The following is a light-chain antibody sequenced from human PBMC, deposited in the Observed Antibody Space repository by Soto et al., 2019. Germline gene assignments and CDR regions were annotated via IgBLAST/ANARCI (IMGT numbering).Light chain of an antibody. V-gene: IGKV3-20*01. Sequence: DIVMTQSPLSLPVTPVEPASISCRASQSVSTSFLAWYQQKPGQAPRLLIYGAFSRATGIPDRFSGSGSGTDFTLTISRLEPEDFAVYYCQQYGNSIPNTFGQGTRLEI. CDR1: QSVSTSF. J-gene: IGKJ5*01. CDR2: GAF. CDR3: QQYGNSIPNT.